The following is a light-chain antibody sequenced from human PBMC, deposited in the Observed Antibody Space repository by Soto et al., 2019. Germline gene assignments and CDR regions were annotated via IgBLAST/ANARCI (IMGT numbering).Light chain of an antibody. CDR2: GAS. CDR1: QSVSSSY. Sequence: EIVLTQSPGTLSLSPGERATLFCRASQSVSSSYLAWYQQKPGQAPRLLISGASDRATGIPDRFSGSGSGTDFTLSISRLEPEDFAVYSCQPYGSSRWTFGQGTKVEIK. CDR3: QPYGSSRWT. J-gene: IGKJ1*01. V-gene: IGKV3-20*01.